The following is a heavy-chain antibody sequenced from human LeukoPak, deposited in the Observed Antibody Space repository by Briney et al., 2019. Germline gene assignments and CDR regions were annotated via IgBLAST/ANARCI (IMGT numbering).Heavy chain of an antibody. CDR1: GFTVSRYY. V-gene: IGHV3-53*01. J-gene: IGHJ4*02. Sequence: PGGSLRLSCAASGFTVSRYYMNWVRQAPGKGLEWVSVIYSGGSTYYADSVKGRFTISRDNSKNTLYLQMNSLRVEDTAVYYCARGDPGFYWGQGTLVTVSS. CDR3: ARGDPGFY. CDR2: IYSGGST. D-gene: IGHD2-21*02.